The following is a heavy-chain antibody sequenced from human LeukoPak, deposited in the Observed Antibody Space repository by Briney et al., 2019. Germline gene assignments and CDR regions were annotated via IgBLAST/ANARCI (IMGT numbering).Heavy chain of an antibody. CDR1: GFTVSSNY. D-gene: IGHD3-10*01. V-gene: IGHV3-53*01. Sequence: GGSLRLSCAASGFTVSSNYMSWVRQAPGKGLEWVSVIYSGGSTYYADSVKGRFTISRDNSKNTLYLQMNSLRAEDTAVYYCARGLMVRGVLFDYWGQGTLVSVSS. J-gene: IGHJ4*02. CDR3: ARGLMVRGVLFDY. CDR2: IYSGGST.